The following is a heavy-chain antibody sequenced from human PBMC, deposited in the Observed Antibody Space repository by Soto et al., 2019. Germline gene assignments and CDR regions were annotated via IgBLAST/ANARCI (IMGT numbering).Heavy chain of an antibody. CDR3: TRATSPGMAFPEVAF. CDR2: ISSTSTYI. V-gene: IGHV3-21*01. J-gene: IGHJ4*02. CDR1: GFLFNSYR. D-gene: IGHD4-4*01. Sequence: EVQLGESWGVLAKPGGSLRLACAASGFLFNSYRMQWVRWCPGRGREWISSISSTSTYIEYADSVQGRFIISRDTADNSLFLQMNRLRAEDTAVYYCTRATSPGMAFPEVAFWRQGALVPLS.